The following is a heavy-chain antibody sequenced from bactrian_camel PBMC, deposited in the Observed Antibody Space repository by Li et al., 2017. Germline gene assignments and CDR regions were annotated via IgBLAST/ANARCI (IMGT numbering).Heavy chain of an antibody. CDR1: GLTFSTYC. CDR3: ATDLEGAGWIGYVPHRF. Sequence: VQLVESGGGSVQAGGSLNLSCTTSGLTFSTYCVGWFRQRPGKEREGVAGIEADGYTTYTHSVKGRFTSSRDNAKNTLYLHLDGLKTEDTAMYYCATDLEGAGWIGYVPHRFWGQGTQVTVS. J-gene: IGHJ4*01. CDR2: IEADGYTT. D-gene: IGHD5*01. V-gene: IGHV3S1*01.